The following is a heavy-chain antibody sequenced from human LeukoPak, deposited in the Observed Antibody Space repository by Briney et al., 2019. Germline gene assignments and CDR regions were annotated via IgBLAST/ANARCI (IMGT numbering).Heavy chain of an antibody. J-gene: IGHJ5*02. CDR2: ISGSGGST. CDR1: GFTFSSYA. V-gene: IGHV3-23*01. Sequence: TGGSLRLSCAASGFTFSSYAMSWVRQAPGKGLEWVSAISGSGGSTYYADSVKGWFTISRDNSKNTLYLQMNSLRAEDTAVYYCAKGSIAARGWFDPWGQGTLVTVSS. D-gene: IGHD6-6*01. CDR3: AKGSIAARGWFDP.